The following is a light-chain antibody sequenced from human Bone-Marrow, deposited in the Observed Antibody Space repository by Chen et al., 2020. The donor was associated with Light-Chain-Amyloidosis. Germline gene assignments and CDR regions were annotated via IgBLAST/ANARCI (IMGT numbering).Light chain of an antibody. V-gene: IGLV1-40*01. CDR1: SSNIGAGYD. J-gene: IGLJ2*01. CDR2: ANS. Sequence: QSVLTQPPSVSGAPGQRVTISCTGSSSNIGAGYDVHWYQQLPGTAPKLLSYANSNRPAGVPDRYSGGKGGTSASLAVTGLRAESEAAYYWRSYDGGLGGVVFGGGTKLTGL. CDR3: RSYDGGLGGVV.